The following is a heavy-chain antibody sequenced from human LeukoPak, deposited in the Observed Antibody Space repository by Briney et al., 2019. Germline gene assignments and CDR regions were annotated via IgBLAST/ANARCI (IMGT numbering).Heavy chain of an antibody. D-gene: IGHD6-19*01. V-gene: IGHV1-18*01. CDR1: GYTFTSYD. J-gene: IGHJ4*02. CDR3: ARDGWLVPEFDY. Sequence: ASVKVSCKASGYTFTSYDINWVRQAPGQGLEWMGWISAYNGNTNYAQKLQGRVTMTTDTSTSTAYMELRSLRSDDTAVYYCARDGWLVPEFDYWGQGTLVTVSS. CDR2: ISAYNGNT.